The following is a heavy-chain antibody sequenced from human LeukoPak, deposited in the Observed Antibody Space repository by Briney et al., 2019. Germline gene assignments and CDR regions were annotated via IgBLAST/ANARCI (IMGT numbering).Heavy chain of an antibody. V-gene: IGHV4-34*01. Sequence: SGTLSLTCAVYGGSFSGYYWSWIRQPPGKGLEWIGEINHSGSTNYNPSLKSRVTISVDTSKNQFSLKLSSVTAADTAVYYCARVRSYGSGSYFDYWGQGTLVTVSS. CDR3: ARVRSYGSGSYFDY. CDR2: INHSGST. J-gene: IGHJ4*02. D-gene: IGHD3-10*01. CDR1: GGSFSGYY.